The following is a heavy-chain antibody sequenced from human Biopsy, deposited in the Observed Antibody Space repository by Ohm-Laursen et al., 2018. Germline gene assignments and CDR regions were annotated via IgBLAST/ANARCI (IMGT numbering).Heavy chain of an antibody. CDR2: VYYSGST. CDR1: GGSITSRTHY. J-gene: IGHJ5*02. V-gene: IGHV4-39*01. D-gene: IGHD3-3*01. CDR3: ARHDLSDFWSGYPNFFDR. Sequence: SDTLSLTCTLSGGSITSRTHYWGWIRKTPGKGLEWIGTVYYSGSTYDNPSLKNRVIISVDTSKNQYSLSLKTVTAADTAVYYCARHDLSDFWSGYPNFFDRWGQGTLVTVSS.